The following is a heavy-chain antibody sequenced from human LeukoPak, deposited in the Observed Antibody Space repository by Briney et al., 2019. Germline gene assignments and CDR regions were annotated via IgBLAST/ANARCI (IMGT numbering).Heavy chain of an antibody. J-gene: IGHJ6*03. Sequence: GGSLRLSCAASGFTFSSDSMNWVRQAPGKGLEWVSYISSSSSTIYYADSVKGRFTISRDNAKNSLYLQMNSLRGEDTAVYYCARAQPDTGYSSSWYEEYYMDVWDKGTTVTVSS. CDR1: GFTFSSDS. V-gene: IGHV3-48*01. CDR2: ISSSSSTI. CDR3: ARAQPDTGYSSSWYEEYYMDV. D-gene: IGHD6-13*01.